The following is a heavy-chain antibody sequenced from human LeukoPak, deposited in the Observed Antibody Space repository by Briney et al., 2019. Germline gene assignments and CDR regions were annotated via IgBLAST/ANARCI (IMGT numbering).Heavy chain of an antibody. CDR2: ISAYNGNT. J-gene: IGHJ3*02. V-gene: IGHV1-18*01. CDR1: GYTFTSHG. Sequence: GASVKVSCKASGYTFTSHGISWVRQAPGQGLEWMGWISAYNGNTNYAQKLQGRVTMTTDTSTSTAYMELRSLRSDDTAVYYCARVKYSSSWYDVSPPVDDAFDIWGQGTMVTVSS. D-gene: IGHD6-13*01. CDR3: ARVKYSSSWYDVSPPVDDAFDI.